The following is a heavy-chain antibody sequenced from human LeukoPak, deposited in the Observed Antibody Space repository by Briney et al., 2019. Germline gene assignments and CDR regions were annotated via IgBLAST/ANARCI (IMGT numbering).Heavy chain of an antibody. J-gene: IGHJ6*02. CDR3: ARVTYYDFWSGYFPDYYYYYGMDV. V-gene: IGHV3-7*01. Sequence: GGSLRLSCVAFGFPFSSYWMTWVRQAPGKGLEWVANIKQDGSKKSYVDSVKGRFTISRDNAKNSLYLQMNSLRAEDTAVYYRARVTYYDFWSGYFPDYYYYYGMDVWGQGTTVTVSS. CDR2: IKQDGSKK. CDR1: GFPFSSYW. D-gene: IGHD3-3*01.